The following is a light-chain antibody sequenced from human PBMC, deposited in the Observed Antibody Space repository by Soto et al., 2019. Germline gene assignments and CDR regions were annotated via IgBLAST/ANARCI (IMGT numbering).Light chain of an antibody. CDR2: AAS. CDR3: QQSYSTPPTRT. J-gene: IGKJ4*02. V-gene: IGKV1-39*01. Sequence: DIQMTQSPSSLSASVGDRVTITCRASQSISSYLNWYQQKPGKAPKLLIYAASSLQSGVPSRFTGRGSWTDFPLTITSPQPEDFASYYCQQSYSTPPTRTFGGGTVVDIK. CDR1: QSISSY.